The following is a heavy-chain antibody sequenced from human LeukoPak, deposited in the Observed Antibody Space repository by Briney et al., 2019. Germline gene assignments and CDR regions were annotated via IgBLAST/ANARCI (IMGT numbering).Heavy chain of an antibody. V-gene: IGHV3-30*04. CDR1: RFSFSSYA. D-gene: IGHD1-7*01. CDR2: ISYDGSSK. Sequence: GRSLRLSCAASRFSFSSYAMHWVRQAPGKGLEWVADISYDGSSKYYADSVKGRFTISRDNSKNTLYLQMNSLRADDTAVYSCARGPLELLYFDYWGQGTLVTVSS. J-gene: IGHJ4*02. CDR3: ARGPLELLYFDY.